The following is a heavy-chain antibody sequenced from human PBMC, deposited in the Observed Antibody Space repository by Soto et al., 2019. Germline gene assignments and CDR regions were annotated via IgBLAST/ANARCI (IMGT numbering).Heavy chain of an antibody. CDR2: IIPIFGTA. CDR3: ARDYGSGGRDFDY. J-gene: IGHJ4*02. V-gene: IGHV1-69*06. CDR1: GGTFSSYA. D-gene: IGHD3-10*01. Sequence: SVKVSCKASGGTFSSYAISWVRQAPGQGLEWMGGIIPIFGTANYAQKFQGRVTITADKSTSTAYMELSSLRSEDTAVYHCARDYGSGGRDFDYWGQGTLVTVSS.